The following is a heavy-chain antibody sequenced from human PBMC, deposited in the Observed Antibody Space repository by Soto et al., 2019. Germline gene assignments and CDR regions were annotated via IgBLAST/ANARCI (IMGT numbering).Heavy chain of an antibody. V-gene: IGHV4-39*01. D-gene: IGHD2-15*01. CDR3: ARHRYCSGGSCYHLDNWFDP. Sequence: SETLSLTCTVSGGSISTSGYSWGWIRQPPGKGLEWIGSIHYSGGTYYNPSLKSRVTMSVDTSRNQFSLKLSSVTAADTAVYYCARHRYCSGGSCYHLDNWFDPWGQGSLVTVSS. CDR2: IHYSGGT. CDR1: GGSISTSGYS. J-gene: IGHJ5*02.